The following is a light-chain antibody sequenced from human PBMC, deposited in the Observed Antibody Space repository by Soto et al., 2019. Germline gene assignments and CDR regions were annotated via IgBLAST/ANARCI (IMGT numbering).Light chain of an antibody. CDR3: QQYASYPWT. J-gene: IGKJ1*01. CDR2: DAF. Sequence: DIPLTQTPSTLSASIGDRVTITCRASQSLSGWLARYQQTPGKAPKLLISDAFRLESGVPSRFRGSGSGTEFSLTISSLQPGDSATFYCQQYASYPWTFGRGTKV. V-gene: IGKV1-5*01. CDR1: QSLSGW.